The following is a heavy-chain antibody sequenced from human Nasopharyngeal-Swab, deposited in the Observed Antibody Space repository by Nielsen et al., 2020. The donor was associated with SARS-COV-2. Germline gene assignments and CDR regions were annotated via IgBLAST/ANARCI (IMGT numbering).Heavy chain of an antibody. Sequence: GESLKISCAASGFIFTTYGMHWVRQAPGKGLEWVALISYDGSKKYYADSVKGRFTISRDKSKNTPYLQMNNLRAEDTAVYYCTRDRVFYYDSSGRKEFEYWGQGTRVTVSS. J-gene: IGHJ4*02. CDR2: ISYDGSKK. D-gene: IGHD3-22*01. V-gene: IGHV3-33*05. CDR1: GFIFTTYG. CDR3: TRDRVFYYDSSGRKEFEY.